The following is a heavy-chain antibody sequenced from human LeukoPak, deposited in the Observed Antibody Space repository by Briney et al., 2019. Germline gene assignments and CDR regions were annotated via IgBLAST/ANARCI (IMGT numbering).Heavy chain of an antibody. CDR3: ARSQSGGSLDY. V-gene: IGHV5-51*01. Sequence: GESLKISCKGSGYDFPGWWIGWVRQMPGKGLEWIAIIYPGDSQTAYRPSLQGQVTISADKSISTTFLQWSSLKASDTAMYYCARSQSGGSLDYWGQGTLVTVSS. D-gene: IGHD2-15*01. J-gene: IGHJ4*02. CDR1: GYDFPGWW. CDR2: IYPGDSQT.